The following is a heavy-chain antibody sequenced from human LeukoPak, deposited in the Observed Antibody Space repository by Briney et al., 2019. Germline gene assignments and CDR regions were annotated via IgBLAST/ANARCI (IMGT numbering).Heavy chain of an antibody. CDR1: GGTFSSYT. Sequence: GASVKVSCKASGGTFSSYTISWVRQAPGQGLEWMGRITPILGIANYAQKFQGRVTITADKSTSTAYMELSSLRSEDTAVYYCARDSYYDSSGLFDYWGQGTLVIVSS. J-gene: IGHJ4*02. D-gene: IGHD3-22*01. CDR3: ARDSYYDSSGLFDY. CDR2: ITPILGIA. V-gene: IGHV1-69*04.